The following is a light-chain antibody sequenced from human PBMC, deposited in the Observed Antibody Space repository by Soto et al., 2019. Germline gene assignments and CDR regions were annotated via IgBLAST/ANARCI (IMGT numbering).Light chain of an antibody. CDR2: GAS. CDR3: QQYGTSPT. Sequence: IGFTHAPGTLSLSSGGRATLSCRASQTIRNNYVAWYQQKPGQAPRIVIYGASSRAPGIPDRFSGGGSGTDFTLTISRLEPEDYAAYYCQQYGTSPTFGGGTKVDIK. J-gene: IGKJ4*01. CDR1: QTIRNNY. V-gene: IGKV3-20*01.